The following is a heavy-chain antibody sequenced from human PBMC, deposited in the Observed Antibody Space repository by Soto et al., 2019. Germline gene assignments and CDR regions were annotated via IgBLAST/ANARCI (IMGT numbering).Heavy chain of an antibody. CDR3: AREDYGDYGGYFDC. CDR2: TYHSGNP. D-gene: IGHD4-17*01. V-gene: IGHV4-30-2*01. J-gene: IGHJ4*02. CDR1: GGSISTGGYS. Sequence: QLQLQESGSGLVKPSQTLSLTCTVSGGSISTGGYSWSGIRQPPEKGLAWIGNTYHSGNPYYNPSLKSRVPISVDGSKNQFALKLISVTAADTGVNYCAREDYGDYGGYFDCWGEGSLVTVSS.